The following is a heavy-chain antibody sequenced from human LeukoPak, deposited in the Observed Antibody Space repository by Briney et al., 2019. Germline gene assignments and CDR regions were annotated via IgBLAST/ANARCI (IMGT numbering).Heavy chain of an antibody. CDR2: INPNSGGT. CDR1: GYTFTGYY. CDR3: ALSIVGATSGYGMDV. Sequence: RASMKVSCKASGYTFTGYYMHWVRQAPGQGLEWMGWINPNSGGTNYAQKFQGRVTMTRDTSISTAYMELSRLRSDDTAVYYCALSIVGATSGYGMDVWGQGTTVTVSS. V-gene: IGHV1-2*02. D-gene: IGHD1-26*01. J-gene: IGHJ6*02.